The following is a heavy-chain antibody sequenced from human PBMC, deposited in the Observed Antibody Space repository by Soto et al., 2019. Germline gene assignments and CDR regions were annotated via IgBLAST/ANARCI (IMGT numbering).Heavy chain of an antibody. Sequence: SETLSLTCTVSGGSISRYYWNWIRQPPGKGLEWFGYIYYSGSTNYNPSLKSRVTISVDTSKNQFSLKLSSVTAADTAVYYCARDPGSGSYYGWFDPWGQGTLVTVSS. V-gene: IGHV4-59*01. CDR3: ARDPGSGSYYGWFDP. J-gene: IGHJ5*02. CDR1: GGSISRYY. D-gene: IGHD3-10*01. CDR2: IYYSGST.